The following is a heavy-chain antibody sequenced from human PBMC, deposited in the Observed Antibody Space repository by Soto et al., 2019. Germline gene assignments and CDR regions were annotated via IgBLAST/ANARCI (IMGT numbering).Heavy chain of an antibody. Sequence: GGSLRLSCVVSGLTLNTNAVSWVRQDPGKGPEWVSTIRSGGARTYYADSVKGRFTISRDNSNYTLYLQMNSLRVDDTATYFCAQGRQFANPIDHWGQGTLVTVSS. CDR3: AQGRQFANPIDH. V-gene: IGHV3-23*01. CDR1: GLTLNTNA. CDR2: IRSGGART. J-gene: IGHJ4*02.